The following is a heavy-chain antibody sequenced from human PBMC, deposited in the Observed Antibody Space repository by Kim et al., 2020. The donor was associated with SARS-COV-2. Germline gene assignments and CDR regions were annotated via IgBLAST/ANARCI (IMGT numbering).Heavy chain of an antibody. CDR3: AREDIAAAGTRTWFDP. D-gene: IGHD6-13*01. V-gene: IGHV1-46*01. Sequence: ASVKVYCKASGYTFTSYYMHWVRQAPGQGLEWMGIINPSGGSTSYAQKFQGRVTMTRDTSTSTVYMELSSLRSEDTAVYYCAREDIAAAGTRTWFDPWGQGTLVTVSS. J-gene: IGHJ5*02. CDR1: GYTFTSYY. CDR2: INPSGGST.